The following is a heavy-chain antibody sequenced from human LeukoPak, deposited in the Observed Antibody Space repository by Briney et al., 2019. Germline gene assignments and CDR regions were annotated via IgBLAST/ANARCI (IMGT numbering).Heavy chain of an antibody. V-gene: IGHV4-39*01. D-gene: IGHD3-22*01. J-gene: IGHJ1*01. CDR2: IYYRGST. Sequence: PSEALSLTCTISGDSISSSSYYWGWIRQPPGKGLEWIGDIYYRGSTYYNPSLKSRVSISIDTSNNQFSLTLNSVTAADTALYFCARRRNYDSTGYLDWGQGTLVTVSS. CDR1: GDSISSSSYY. CDR3: ARRRNYDSTGYLD.